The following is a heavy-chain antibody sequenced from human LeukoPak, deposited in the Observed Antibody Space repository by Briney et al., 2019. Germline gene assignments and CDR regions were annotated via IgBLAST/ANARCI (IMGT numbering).Heavy chain of an antibody. Sequence: GGSLRLSCAASGFTFSSYEMNWVRQAPGKGLEWVSYISSSGSTIYYADSVKGRFTISRDNAKNSLYLQMNSLRAEDTAVYYCARDLHKAYYDSSGYSWGQGTLVTVSS. D-gene: IGHD3-22*01. V-gene: IGHV3-48*03. CDR1: GFTFSSYE. J-gene: IGHJ4*02. CDR2: ISSSGSTI. CDR3: ARDLHKAYYDSSGYS.